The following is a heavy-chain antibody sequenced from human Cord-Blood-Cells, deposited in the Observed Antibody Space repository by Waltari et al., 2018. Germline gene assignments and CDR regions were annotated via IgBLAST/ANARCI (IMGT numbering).Heavy chain of an antibody. V-gene: IGHV1-69*10. Sequence: QVQLVQSGAEVKKPGSSVQVSCTASGGPFSSYAISWVRQAPGQGLEWMGGIIPILGIANYAQKFQGRVTITADKSTSTAYMELSSLRSEDTAVYYCARERDGYNYWYFDLWGRGTLVTVSS. CDR2: IIPILGIA. J-gene: IGHJ2*01. CDR3: ARERDGYNYWYFDL. CDR1: GGPFSSYA. D-gene: IGHD5-12*01.